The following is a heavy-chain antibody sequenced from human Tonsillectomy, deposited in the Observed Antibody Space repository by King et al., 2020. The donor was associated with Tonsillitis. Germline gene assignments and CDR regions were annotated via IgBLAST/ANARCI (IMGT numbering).Heavy chain of an antibody. CDR3: AREALASEDSSNGDEPGDD. V-gene: IGHV3-30*04. CDR2: ISYDGSNK. Sequence: VQLVESGGGVVQPGRFLRLSCAASGFTFSSYPMHWVRQAPGKGLEWVAVISYDGSNKYYADSVKGRFTISRDNSKNTLFLQMSSLRREDTAVYYCAREALASEDSSNGDEPGDDGGQGTLGSVSA. J-gene: IGHJ4*02. CDR1: GFTFSSYP. D-gene: IGHD6-6*01.